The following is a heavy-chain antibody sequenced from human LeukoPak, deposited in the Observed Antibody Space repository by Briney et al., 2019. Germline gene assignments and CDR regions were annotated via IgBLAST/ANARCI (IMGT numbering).Heavy chain of an antibody. CDR3: ARSGSSWYQYYYYYMDV. CDR2: INHSGST. Sequence: PSETLSLTCAVYGGSFSGYYWSWIRQPPGKGLEWIGEINHSGSTNYNPSLKSRVTISVDTSKNQFSLKLSSVTAADTAVYYCARSGSSWYQYYYYYMDVWGKGTTVTISS. V-gene: IGHV4-34*01. D-gene: IGHD6-13*01. CDR1: GGSFSGYY. J-gene: IGHJ6*03.